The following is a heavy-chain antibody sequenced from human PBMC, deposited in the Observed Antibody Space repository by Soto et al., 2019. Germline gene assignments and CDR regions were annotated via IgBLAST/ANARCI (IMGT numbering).Heavy chain of an antibody. V-gene: IGHV3-73*01. J-gene: IGHJ6*02. Sequence: GGSLRLSCAASGFTFGASNLQWVRQASGKGLEWLGRIGSKGETYATTYAASVKGRFTISRDDSKKTAYLQMNNLESEDTAVYYCAKDTLSRQQQLVFRYGMDVWGQGTTVTVSS. D-gene: IGHD6-13*01. CDR2: IGSKGETYAT. CDR3: AKDTLSRQQQLVFRYGMDV. CDR1: GFTFGASN.